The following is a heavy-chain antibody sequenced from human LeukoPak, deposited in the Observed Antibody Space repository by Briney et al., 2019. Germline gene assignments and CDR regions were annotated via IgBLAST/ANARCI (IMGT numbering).Heavy chain of an antibody. D-gene: IGHD3-22*01. J-gene: IGHJ4*02. CDR3: ARERHWDSSGYVGY. CDR2: IIPIFGTA. CDR1: GGTFSSYA. Sequence: ASVKVSCKASGGTFSSYAISWVRQAPGQGLEWMGGIIPIFGTANYAQKFQGRVTITADESTSTAYMELSSLRSVDTAVYYCARERHWDSSGYVGYWGQGTLVTVSS. V-gene: IGHV1-69*13.